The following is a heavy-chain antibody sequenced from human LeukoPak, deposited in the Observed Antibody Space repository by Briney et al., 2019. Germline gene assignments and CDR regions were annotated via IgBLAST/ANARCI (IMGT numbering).Heavy chain of an antibody. V-gene: IGHV3-21*01. D-gene: IGHD4-23*01. CDR2: ISSSSSYI. CDR3: ARVSYGGNSLVGYFDY. J-gene: IGHJ4*02. Sequence: GGSLRLSCVDSGFTFSTYSMNWVRQAPGKGLEWVSSISSSSSYIYYGDSVKGRFTISRDNAKNSLYLQMNSLRAEDTAVYYCARVSYGGNSLVGYFDYWGQGTLVTVSS. CDR1: GFTFSTYS.